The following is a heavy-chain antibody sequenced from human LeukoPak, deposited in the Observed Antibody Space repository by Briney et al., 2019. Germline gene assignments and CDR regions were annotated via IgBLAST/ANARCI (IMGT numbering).Heavy chain of an antibody. J-gene: IGHJ4*02. CDR1: GFTFSSYS. D-gene: IGHD2-2*01. V-gene: IGHV3-48*01. CDR3: ARVKDIVVVPAARSNGVFGY. Sequence: GGSLRLSCAASGFTFSSYSMNWVRQAPGKGLEWVSYISSSSSTIYYADSVKGRFTISRDNAKNSLYLQMNSLRAEDTAVYYCARVKDIVVVPAARSNGVFGYWGQGTLVTVPS. CDR2: ISSSSSTI.